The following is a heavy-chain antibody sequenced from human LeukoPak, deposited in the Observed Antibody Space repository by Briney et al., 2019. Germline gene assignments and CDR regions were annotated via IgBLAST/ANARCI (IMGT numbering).Heavy chain of an antibody. CDR2: IYHSGST. D-gene: IGHD2-15*01. CDR3: ARAPGGSFSLYYFDY. V-gene: IGHV4-38-2*02. CDR1: GYSISSGYY. Sequence: SETLSLTCTVSGYSISSGYYWGWIRQPPGKGLEWIGSIYHSGSTYYNPSLKSRVTISVDTSKNQFSLKLSSVTAADTAVYYCARAPGGSFSLYYFDYWGQGTLVTVSS. J-gene: IGHJ4*02.